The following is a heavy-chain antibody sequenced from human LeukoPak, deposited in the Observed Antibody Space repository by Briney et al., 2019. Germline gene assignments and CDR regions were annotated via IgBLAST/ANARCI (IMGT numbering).Heavy chain of an antibody. CDR2: IKYTGST. CDR1: GGSFSGYY. J-gene: IGHJ1*01. CDR3: ARLGYCSGGSCNPYFQH. Sequence: PSETLSLTCAVYGGSFSGYYWSWIRQSPGKGLEWIGEIKYTGSTNYNPSVKSRVTISGDTSKNQFSLHLSSVTAADTAVYYCARLGYCSGGSCNPYFQHWGQGTLVTVSS. D-gene: IGHD2-15*01. V-gene: IGHV4-34*01.